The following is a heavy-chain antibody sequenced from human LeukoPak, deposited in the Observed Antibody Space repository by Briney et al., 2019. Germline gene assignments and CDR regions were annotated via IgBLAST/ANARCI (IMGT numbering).Heavy chain of an antibody. CDR3: ARGLSVKSYGPGAY. CDR1: EYTFTSYD. J-gene: IGHJ4*02. Sequence: WASVKVSCKASEYTFTSYDINWVRQATGQGLEWMGWMNPNSGNTGYAQKFQGRVTMTRNTSISTAYMELSSLRSEDTAVYYCARGLSVKSYGPGAYWGQGTLVTVSS. D-gene: IGHD3-10*01. CDR2: MNPNSGNT. V-gene: IGHV1-8*01.